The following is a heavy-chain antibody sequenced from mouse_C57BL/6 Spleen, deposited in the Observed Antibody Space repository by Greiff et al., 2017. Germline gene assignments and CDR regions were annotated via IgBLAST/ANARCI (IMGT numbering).Heavy chain of an antibody. V-gene: IGHV1-50*01. CDR2: IDPSDSYT. J-gene: IGHJ1*03. CDR1: GYTFTSYW. Sequence: QVQLQQPGAELVKPGASVKLSCKASGYTFTSYWMQWVKQRPGQGLEWIGEIDPSDSYTNYNQKFKGKATLTVDTSSSTAYMQLSSLTSEDSAGYYGARLGSSYFRRYFGVWGTGTTVTVSS. CDR3: ARLGSSYFRRYFGV. D-gene: IGHD2-12*01.